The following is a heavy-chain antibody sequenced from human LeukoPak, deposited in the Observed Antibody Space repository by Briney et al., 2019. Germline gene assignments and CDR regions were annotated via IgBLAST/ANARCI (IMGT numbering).Heavy chain of an antibody. CDR3: AKISELRRYFDY. Sequence: PGGSLRLSCAASGFTFSSYGMHWVRQAPGKGLEWVAVISYDGSNKYYADSVKGRFTISRDNSKNSLYLQMNSLRAEDTAVYYCAKISELRRYFDYWGQGTLVTVSS. CDR2: ISYDGSNK. CDR1: GFTFSSYG. D-gene: IGHD1-7*01. J-gene: IGHJ4*02. V-gene: IGHV3-30*18.